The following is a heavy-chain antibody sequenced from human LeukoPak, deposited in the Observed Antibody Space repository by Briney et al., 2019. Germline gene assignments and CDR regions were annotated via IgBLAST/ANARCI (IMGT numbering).Heavy chain of an antibody. CDR1: GFIFGSYW. V-gene: IGHV3-7*03. D-gene: IGHD6-13*01. CDR3: ARGVTSAWYLRYYFEY. CDR2: IKQDGRET. J-gene: IGHJ4*02. Sequence: GGSLRLSCAASGFIFGSYWMSWVRQVPGKGLEWVANIKQDGRETYYVDSVEGRFTISRDNAKNSLFLQMNSLRADDTALYYCARGVTSAWYLRYYFEYWGQGILVTVSS.